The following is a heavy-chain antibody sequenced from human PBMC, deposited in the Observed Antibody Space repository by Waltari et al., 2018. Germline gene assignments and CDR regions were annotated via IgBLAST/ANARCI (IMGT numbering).Heavy chain of an antibody. CDR3: ATSGMDVSGVTINWFDP. D-gene: IGHD6-19*01. J-gene: IGHJ5*02. V-gene: IGHV1-69-2*01. CDR2: VDPADGKT. Sequence: EVQLVQSGAEVKKPGATMKISCKASGYIFRNYYMHWLRQAPGKGLEWMGRVDPADGKTIDADKFQGRIIITTSRPTRTVYMEVTSLTSDDAAVYYCATSGMDVSGVTINWFDPWGQGTLLTVSS. CDR1: GYIFRNYY.